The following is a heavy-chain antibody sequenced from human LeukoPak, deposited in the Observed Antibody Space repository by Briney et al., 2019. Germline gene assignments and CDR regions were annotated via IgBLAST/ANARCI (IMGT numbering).Heavy chain of an antibody. V-gene: IGHV1-46*01. CDR2: INPSGGST. D-gene: IGHD3-22*01. CDR3: ATSITMIEGAFDI. J-gene: IGHJ3*02. Sequence: ASVKVSCKASGYTFTSYYMHWVRQAPGQGLEWMGIINPSGGSTSYAQKFQGRVTMTRDTSTSTVYMELSSLRSEDTAVYYCATSITMIEGAFDIWGQGTMVTVSS. CDR1: GYTFTSYY.